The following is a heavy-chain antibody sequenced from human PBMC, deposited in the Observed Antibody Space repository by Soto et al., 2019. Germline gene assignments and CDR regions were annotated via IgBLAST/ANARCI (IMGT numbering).Heavy chain of an antibody. J-gene: IGHJ4*02. Sequence: GGSLRLSCAASGFTFSSYGMHWVRQAPGKGLEWVAVIWYDGSNKYYADSVKGRFTISRDNSKNTLYLQMNSLRAEDTAVYYCARVPAGKQWLDYWGQGTLVTVSS. D-gene: IGHD6-19*01. V-gene: IGHV3-33*01. CDR3: ARVPAGKQWLDY. CDR2: IWYDGSNK. CDR1: GFTFSSYG.